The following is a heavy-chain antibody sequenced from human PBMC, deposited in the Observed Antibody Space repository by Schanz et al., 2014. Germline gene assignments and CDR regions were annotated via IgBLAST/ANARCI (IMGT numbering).Heavy chain of an antibody. Sequence: VQLVESGGGLVQPGGSVRLSCAVSGFTFSSYAMSWVRQAPGKGLEWVSVINSAGTTYYADSVKGRFTFSRDSSKNTVYLQMDSLRADDTSVYYCARGRGYIIGQWGQGILVTVSS. CDR3: ARGRGYIIGQ. CDR1: GFTFSSYA. D-gene: IGHD3-10*01. V-gene: IGHV3-66*01. J-gene: IGHJ4*02. CDR2: INSAGTT.